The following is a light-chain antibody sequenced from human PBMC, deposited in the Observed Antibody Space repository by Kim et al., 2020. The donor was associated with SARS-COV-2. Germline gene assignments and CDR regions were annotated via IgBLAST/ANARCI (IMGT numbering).Light chain of an antibody. Sequence: VSPGQTASIPCSGDKLGDKYACWYQQKPGQSPVLVIYQDSKRPSGIPGRFSGSNSGNTATLSISGTQAMDEADYYCQAWDSSTFWVFGGGTQLTVL. CDR2: QDS. CDR3: QAWDSSTFWV. V-gene: IGLV3-1*01. J-gene: IGLJ3*02. CDR1: KLGDKY.